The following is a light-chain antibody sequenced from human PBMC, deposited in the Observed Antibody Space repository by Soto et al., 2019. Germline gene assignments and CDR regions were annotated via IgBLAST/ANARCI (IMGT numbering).Light chain of an antibody. CDR1: QSVSID. CDR3: KKYNKWPQT. V-gene: IGKV3-15*01. J-gene: IGKJ1*01. Sequence: EIVMTQSPGTVPLSPWERVTLSCRASQSVSIDLAWYQQKPGQSPRLLIYGASTRATDIPATFTGSGSGTEFTLTISSLQSEDIAVYYCKKYNKWPQTFGQGTKVDIK. CDR2: GAS.